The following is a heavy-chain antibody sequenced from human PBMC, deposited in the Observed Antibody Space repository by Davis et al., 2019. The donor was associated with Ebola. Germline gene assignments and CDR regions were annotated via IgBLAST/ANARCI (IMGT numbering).Heavy chain of an antibody. D-gene: IGHD1-26*01. CDR2: ISVYNGNT. CDR3: ARISIVGTSTTASDI. CDR1: GYTFKNYA. Sequence: APVKVSCKASGYTFKNYAISWVRQAPGQGLEWMGWISVYNGNTNYAQKVQGRVAMTTDTSTGTAYLDLRSLRSDDTAVYFCARISIVGTSTTASDIWGQGTLVTVSS. V-gene: IGHV1-18*01. J-gene: IGHJ3*02.